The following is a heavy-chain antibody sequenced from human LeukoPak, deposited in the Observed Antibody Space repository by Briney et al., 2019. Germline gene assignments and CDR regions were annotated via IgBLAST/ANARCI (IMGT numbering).Heavy chain of an antibody. D-gene: IGHD6-19*01. J-gene: IGHJ4*02. CDR3: ATRTPSGWYFDY. Sequence: SETLSLTCTVSGGSISSYYWSWIRQPPGKGLEWIGYIYYSGSTNYNPSLKSRVTISVDTSKNQFSLKLSSVTAADTAVYYCATRTPSGWYFDYWGQGTLVTVSS. V-gene: IGHV4-59*01. CDR2: IYYSGST. CDR1: GGSISSYY.